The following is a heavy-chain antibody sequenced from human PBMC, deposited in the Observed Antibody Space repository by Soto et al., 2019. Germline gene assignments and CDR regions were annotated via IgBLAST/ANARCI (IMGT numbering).Heavy chain of an antibody. J-gene: IGHJ4*02. CDR2: IYPDDADT. CDR1: GYTFTNYW. Sequence: GESLKISCQASGYTFTNYWIAWVRQMSGKGLEWVGVIYPDDADTTYGPTFQGQVTISADKSLNTAYLHWSSLEVSDTAMYFCARSIYGTGGYYSDYWGQGTPVTVSS. V-gene: IGHV5-51*01. D-gene: IGHD3-10*01. CDR3: ARSIYGTGGYYSDY.